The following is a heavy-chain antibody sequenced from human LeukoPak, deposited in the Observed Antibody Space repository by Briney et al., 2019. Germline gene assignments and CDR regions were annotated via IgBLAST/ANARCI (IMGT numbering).Heavy chain of an antibody. Sequence: SETLSLTCTVSGGSISSANYYWSWIRQPAGKGLEWIGRIYTSGSTNYNPSLKSRVTISVDTSKNQFSLKLNSVTAADTAMYYCARDTKNWGQGTLVTVSS. CDR3: ARDTKN. D-gene: IGHD1-1*01. J-gene: IGHJ4*02. CDR1: GGSISSANYY. V-gene: IGHV4-61*02. CDR2: IYTSGST.